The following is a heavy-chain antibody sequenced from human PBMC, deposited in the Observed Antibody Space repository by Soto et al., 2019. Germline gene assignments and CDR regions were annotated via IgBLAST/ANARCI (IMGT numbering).Heavy chain of an antibody. V-gene: IGHV3-53*01. CDR1: GFPFNMYW. Sequence: PGVSRILSCAASGFPFNMYWMHWVRHAPGEGLEWVSVIYSGGSTYYADSVKGRFTISRDNSKNTLYLQMNSLRAEDTAVYYCARAHHRFGELHPGRFDYWGQGTLVNVSA. J-gene: IGHJ4*02. D-gene: IGHD3-10*01. CDR2: IYSGGST. CDR3: ARAHHRFGELHPGRFDY.